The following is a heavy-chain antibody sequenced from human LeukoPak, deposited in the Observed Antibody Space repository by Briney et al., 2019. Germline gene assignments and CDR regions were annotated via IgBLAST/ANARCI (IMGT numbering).Heavy chain of an antibody. D-gene: IGHD3-22*01. CDR3: ARDSEIYYYDSSGY. CDR1: GYTFTSYD. Sequence: ASVKVSCKASGYTFTSYDINWVRQATGQGLEWMGWMNPNSGNTGHAQKFQGRVTMTRNTSISTAYMELSSLRSEDTAVYYCARDSEIYYYDSSGYWGQGTLVTVSS. J-gene: IGHJ4*02. V-gene: IGHV1-8*01. CDR2: MNPNSGNT.